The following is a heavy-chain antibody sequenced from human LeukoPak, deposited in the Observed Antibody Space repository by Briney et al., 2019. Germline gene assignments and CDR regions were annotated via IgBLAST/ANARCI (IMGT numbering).Heavy chain of an antibody. CDR3: ARDPNTIAAAGTADY. CDR1: GFTFSSYS. J-gene: IGHJ4*02. V-gene: IGHV3-48*01. D-gene: IGHD6-13*01. CDR2: ISSSTSTI. Sequence: GGSLRLSCAASGFTFSSYSMNWVRQAPGKGLEWVSYISSSTSTIYYADSVKGRFTISRDNAKNSLYLQMNSLRAEDTAVYYCARDPNTIAAAGTADYWGQGTLVTVSS.